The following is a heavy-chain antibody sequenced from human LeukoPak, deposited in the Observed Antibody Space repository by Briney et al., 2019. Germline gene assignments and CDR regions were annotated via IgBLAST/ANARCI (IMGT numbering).Heavy chain of an antibody. CDR1: GGSMNSHY. CDR3: ARNGGHNQEH. D-gene: IGHD1-1*01. J-gene: IGHJ4*02. V-gene: IGHV4-4*07. Sequence: SETLSLTCTVSGGSMNSHYWSFIRQPAGKGLEWIGRIHISWTTYYNPSLKSRLTMSVDTSKNQFSMRLTSVTAADTAVYFCARNGGHNQEHWGQGTLVTVSS. CDR2: IHISWTT.